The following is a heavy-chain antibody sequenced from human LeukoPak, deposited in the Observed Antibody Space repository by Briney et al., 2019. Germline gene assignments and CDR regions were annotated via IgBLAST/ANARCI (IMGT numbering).Heavy chain of an antibody. J-gene: IGHJ6*03. CDR3: ARGIYCSSTTCYYYYYYMDV. V-gene: IGHV4-4*07. Sequence: KPSETLSLTCTVSGGSISAYYWSWIRQPAGKGQEWIGLIYTSGSTNYNPSLKSRVTMSLDTSKNQFSLKLSSVTAADTAVYYCARGIYCSSTTCYYYYYYMDVWGKGTTVTVSS. D-gene: IGHD2-2*01. CDR2: IYTSGST. CDR1: GGSISAYY.